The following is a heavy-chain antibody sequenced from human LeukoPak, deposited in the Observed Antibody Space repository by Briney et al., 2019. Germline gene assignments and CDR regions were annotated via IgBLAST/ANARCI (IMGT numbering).Heavy chain of an antibody. D-gene: IGHD3-10*01. CDR3: ASQFGEGLYDY. CDR2: IFHSGST. J-gene: IGHJ4*02. Sequence: SETLSLTCAVSGDSISNSNWWSWARQPPGKGLEWIGEIFHSGSTNYNPSLKSRVSISVDKSKNRFSLRLSSVTAADTAVYYCASQFGEGLYDYWGQGTLVTVSS. V-gene: IGHV4-4*02. CDR1: GDSISNSNW.